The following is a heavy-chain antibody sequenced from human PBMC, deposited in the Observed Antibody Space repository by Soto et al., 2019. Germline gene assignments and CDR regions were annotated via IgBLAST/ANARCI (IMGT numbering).Heavy chain of an antibody. CDR3: ARELGGLYYYDSSGGMDV. D-gene: IGHD3-22*01. J-gene: IGHJ6*02. Sequence: GGSLRLSCAASGFTFSSYAMHWVRQAPGKGLEWVAVISYDGSNKYYADSVKGRFTISRDNSKNMLYLQMNSLRAEDTAVYYCARELGGLYYYDSSGGMDVWGQGTTVTVSS. V-gene: IGHV3-30-3*01. CDR1: GFTFSSYA. CDR2: ISYDGSNK.